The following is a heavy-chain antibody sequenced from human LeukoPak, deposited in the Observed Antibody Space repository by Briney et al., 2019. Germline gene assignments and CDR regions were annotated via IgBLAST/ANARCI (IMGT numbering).Heavy chain of an antibody. D-gene: IGHD1-26*01. J-gene: IGHJ2*01. V-gene: IGHV4-34*01. CDR1: GGSFSGYY. Sequence: PSETLSLTCAVYGGSFSGYYWSWIRQPPGKGLEWIGEINHSGSTNYNPSLKSRVTISADTSKNQFSLKLSSVTAADTAVYYCARGRGGSYSSRYFDLWGRGTLVTVSS. CDR3: ARGRGGSYSSRYFDL. CDR2: INHSGST.